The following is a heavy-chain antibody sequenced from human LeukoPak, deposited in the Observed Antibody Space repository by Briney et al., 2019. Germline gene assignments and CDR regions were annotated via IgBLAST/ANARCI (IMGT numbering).Heavy chain of an antibody. J-gene: IGHJ3*02. V-gene: IGHV3-74*01. D-gene: IGHD3-22*01. CDR3: ARAPYYYDTSGFLI. CDR1: GFTFSSYW. CDR2: INSDGSST. Sequence: GGSLRLSCAASGFTFSSYWMHWVRQAPGKGLVWVSRINSDGSSTTYADSVKGRFTISRDNAKNTLYLQMNSLRAEDTAVYYCARAPYYYDTSGFLIWGQGIMVTVSS.